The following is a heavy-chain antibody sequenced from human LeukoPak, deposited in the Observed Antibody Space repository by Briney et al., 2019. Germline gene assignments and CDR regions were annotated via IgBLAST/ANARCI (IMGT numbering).Heavy chain of an antibody. CDR1: GGSISSYY. CDR3: ARDGYSDSSGYDYPPSV. J-gene: IGHJ4*02. Sequence: PSETLSLTCTVSGGSISSYYWSWIRQPPGKGLEWIGYMSYSGSSNYNPSLRSRVTISVDASKKQFSLKLSSMTAVDTAVYYCARDGYSDSSGYDYPPSVWGQGTLVTVSS. V-gene: IGHV4-59*01. D-gene: IGHD3-22*01. CDR2: MSYSGSS.